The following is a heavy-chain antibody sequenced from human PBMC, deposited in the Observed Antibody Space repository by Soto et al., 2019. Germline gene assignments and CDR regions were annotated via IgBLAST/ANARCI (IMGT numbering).Heavy chain of an antibody. CDR1: GGSISSGGYY. V-gene: IGHV4-31*03. CDR3: ARFTNSDPEFEY. D-gene: IGHD2-8*01. J-gene: IGHJ4*02. Sequence: PSETLSLTCTVSGGSISSGGYYWSWIRQHPGKGLEWIGYIYYSGSTYYNPSLKSRVTISVDTSKNQFSLKLSSVTAADTAVYYCARFTNSDPEFEYWGQGTLVTVSS. CDR2: IYYSGST.